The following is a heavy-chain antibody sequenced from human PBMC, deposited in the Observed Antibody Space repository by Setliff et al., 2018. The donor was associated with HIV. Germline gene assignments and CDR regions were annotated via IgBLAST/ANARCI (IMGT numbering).Heavy chain of an antibody. J-gene: IGHJ3*02. CDR3: AREPGIQLSGCAFDI. CDR2: IYYSGST. Sequence: PSEXXSLXXXVXGGSISRGDDDWXXXRQPPGKGLEWIGYIYYSGSTYYHPSLTSRVTISVATSQNQFPLTLRSLTGSDTAVYYCAREPGIQLSGCAFDIWGQGTMVTVSS. V-gene: IGHV4-30-4*01. CDR1: GGSISRGDDD. D-gene: IGHD5-18*01.